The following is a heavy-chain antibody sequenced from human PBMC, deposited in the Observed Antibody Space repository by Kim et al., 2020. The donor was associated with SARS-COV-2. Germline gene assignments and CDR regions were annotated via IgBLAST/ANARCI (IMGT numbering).Heavy chain of an antibody. J-gene: IGHJ4*02. V-gene: IGHV3-66*01. Sequence: RTYYADSVKSRFTIARDDSKNTVYLQMNSLRAEDTAVYFCAREPSTYFDYWGQGTLVTVSS. CDR2: RT. CDR3: AREPSTYFDY.